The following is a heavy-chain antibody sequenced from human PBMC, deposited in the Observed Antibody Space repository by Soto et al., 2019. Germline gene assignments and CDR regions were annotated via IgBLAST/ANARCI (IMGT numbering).Heavy chain of an antibody. Sequence: QVQLVQSGAEVKNPGSSVKVSCKASGGTFSSDAFSWVRQAPGQRLEWMGGIIPMFGTENYSEKFHERVTITADESTSTAYLEVTSLTSADTAVYYCARAVEMATAPLTTWGQGTVVIVSS. CDR2: IIPMFGTE. CDR3: ARAVEMATAPLTT. J-gene: IGHJ5*02. D-gene: IGHD5-18*01. CDR1: GGTFSSDA. V-gene: IGHV1-69*01.